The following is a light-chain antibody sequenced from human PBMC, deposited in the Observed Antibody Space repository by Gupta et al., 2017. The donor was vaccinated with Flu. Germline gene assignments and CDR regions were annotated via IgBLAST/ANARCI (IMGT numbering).Light chain of an antibody. CDR3: HSYDSSDRQV. J-gene: IGLJ1*01. CDR1: RGAISNNY. V-gene: IGLV6-57*01. CDR2: NDN. Sequence: FLLAQPPAASASPGKTVTATCTRRRGAISNNYVQWYQQRPGSSPTTVIFNDNQRPSGVPDRFSGSVDRSSNSASLTISGLTAEDAADYYCHSYDSSDRQVFGGGTTVTVL.